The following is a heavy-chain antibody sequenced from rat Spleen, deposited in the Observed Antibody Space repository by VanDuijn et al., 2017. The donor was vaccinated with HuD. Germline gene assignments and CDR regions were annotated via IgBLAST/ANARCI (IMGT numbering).Heavy chain of an antibody. V-gene: IGHV2-32*01. D-gene: IGHD1-8*01. CDR1: GFSLTSYH. J-gene: IGHJ2*01. CDR3: ARDQYDFDY. Sequence: QVQLRESGPGLVQPSQTLSLTCTVSGFSLTSYHVSWVRQPPGKGLEWMGVIWGDGSTAYNSALKSRLSISRDTSKNQVFLKMNSLQTDDTGTYYCARDQYDFDYWGLGVMVTVSS. CDR2: IWGDGST.